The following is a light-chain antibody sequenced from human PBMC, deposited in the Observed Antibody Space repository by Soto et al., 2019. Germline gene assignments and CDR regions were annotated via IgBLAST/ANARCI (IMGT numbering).Light chain of an antibody. CDR1: QSVSSY. J-gene: IGKJ5*01. Sequence: IVLTQSPAPLSLSPGERATLSCRASQSVSSYLAWYQQKPGQAPRLLIYDASNRATGIPARFSGSGSGTDFTLTISSLEPEDFAVYYCQQRSNWPFITFGQGTRLEIK. CDR2: DAS. V-gene: IGKV3-11*01. CDR3: QQRSNWPFIT.